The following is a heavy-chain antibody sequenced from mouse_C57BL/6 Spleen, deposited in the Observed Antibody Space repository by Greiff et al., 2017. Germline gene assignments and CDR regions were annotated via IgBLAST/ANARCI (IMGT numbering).Heavy chain of an antibody. CDR3: TSFYGNSSMDY. V-gene: IGHV1-15*01. Sequence: VQLQQSGAELVRPGASVTLSCKASGYTFTDYEMHWVKQTPVHGLEWIGAIDPETGGTAYNQKFKGKAILTADKSSSTAYMELRSLTSEDSAVYYCTSFYGNSSMDYWGQGTSVTVSS. CDR2: IDPETGGT. D-gene: IGHD2-1*01. CDR1: GYTFTDYE. J-gene: IGHJ4*01.